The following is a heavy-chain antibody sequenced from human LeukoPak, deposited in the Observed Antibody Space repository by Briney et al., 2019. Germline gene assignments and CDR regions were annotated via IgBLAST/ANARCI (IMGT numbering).Heavy chain of an antibody. J-gene: IGHJ4*02. CDR2: IYYSGST. CDR1: GGSISSGDYY. Sequence: SETLSLTCTVSGGSISSGDYYWSWIRQPPGKGLEWIGYIYYSGSTYYNPSLKSRVTISVDTPKNQFSLKLSSVTAADTAVYYCAREHYDFWSGYYIDYWGQGTLVTVFS. V-gene: IGHV4-30-4*01. CDR3: AREHYDFWSGYYIDY. D-gene: IGHD3-3*01.